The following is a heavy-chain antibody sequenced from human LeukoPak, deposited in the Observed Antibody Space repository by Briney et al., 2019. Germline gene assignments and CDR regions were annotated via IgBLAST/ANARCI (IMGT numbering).Heavy chain of an antibody. D-gene: IGHD2-21*02. J-gene: IGHJ4*02. Sequence: PSETLSLTCTVSGGSISSGDYYWSWIRQPPGKGLEWIGYIYYSGSTHYNPSLKSRVTISVDTSKNQFSLKLSSVTAADTAVYYCTRDIGDFVSDFWGQGTLVTVSS. CDR1: GGSISSGDYY. CDR3: TRDIGDFVSDF. CDR2: IYYSGST. V-gene: IGHV4-30-4*01.